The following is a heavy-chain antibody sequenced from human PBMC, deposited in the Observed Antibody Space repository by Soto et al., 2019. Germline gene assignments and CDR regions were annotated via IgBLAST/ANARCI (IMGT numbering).Heavy chain of an antibody. CDR1: GFSFSDYY. D-gene: IGHD5-12*01. CDR2: ISSSGSTI. Sequence: GGSLRLSCAASGFSFSDYYVSWIRQAPGKGLEWVSYISSSGSTIYYADSVKGRFTISRDNAKNSLYLQMNSLRAEDTAVYYCAREIREYSGYRFDYWGQGTLVTVSS. V-gene: IGHV3-11*01. CDR3: AREIREYSGYRFDY. J-gene: IGHJ4*02.